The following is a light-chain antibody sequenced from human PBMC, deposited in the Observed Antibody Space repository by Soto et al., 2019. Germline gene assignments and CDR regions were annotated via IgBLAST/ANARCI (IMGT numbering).Light chain of an antibody. CDR3: AAWDDSLKGVI. CDR2: RND. J-gene: IGLJ2*01. Sequence: QSVLIQPPSASGTPGQRVTISCSGSNSNIGRNIVNWYQHLPGTTPKLLIYRNDQRASGVPDRFSASKSGTSASLAISGLQSEDESDFYCAAWDDSLKGVIFGGGTKLTVL. V-gene: IGLV1-44*01. CDR1: NSNIGRNI.